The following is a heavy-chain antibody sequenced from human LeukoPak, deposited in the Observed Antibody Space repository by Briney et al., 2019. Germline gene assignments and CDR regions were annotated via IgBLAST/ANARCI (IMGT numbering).Heavy chain of an antibody. V-gene: IGHV3-48*01. CDR2: ISSSSSTI. D-gene: IGHD5-18*01. Sequence: GGSLRLSCAASGFTLSSISWTWFRKAPGKGLEGVSYISSSSSTIYYADSVKGRFTISRDNAKNSLYLQMNSLRAEDTAVYYCARHTAMAVLDYWGQGALVTVSS. CDR1: GFTLSSIS. J-gene: IGHJ4*02. CDR3: ARHTAMAVLDY.